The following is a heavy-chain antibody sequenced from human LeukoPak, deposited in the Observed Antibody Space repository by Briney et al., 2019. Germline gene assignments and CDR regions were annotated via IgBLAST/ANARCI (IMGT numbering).Heavy chain of an antibody. Sequence: GGSLRLSCAASGFTFSDYYMSWIRQAPGKGLGWVSYISSSSSYTNYADSVKGRFTISRDNAKNSLYLQMNSLRAEDTAVYYCARDYGGGGDTAMATNLDYWGQGTLVTVSS. J-gene: IGHJ4*02. D-gene: IGHD5-18*01. CDR2: ISSSSSYT. CDR1: GFTFSDYY. V-gene: IGHV3-11*06. CDR3: ARDYGGGGDTAMATNLDY.